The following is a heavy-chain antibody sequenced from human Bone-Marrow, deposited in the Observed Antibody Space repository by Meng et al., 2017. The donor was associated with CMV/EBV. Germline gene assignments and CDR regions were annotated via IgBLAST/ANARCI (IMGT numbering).Heavy chain of an antibody. J-gene: IGHJ5*02. D-gene: IGHD3-22*01. CDR2: IYYSGST. CDR3: ARTVINHTYSSGYL. Sequence: GSLRLSCTVSGGSISSSSYYWGWIRQPPGKGLEWIGSIYYSGSTYYNPSLKSRVTISVDTSKNQFSLKLSSVTAADTAVYYCARTVINHTYSSGYLWGQGTLVTVS. CDR1: GGSISSSSYY. V-gene: IGHV4-39*01.